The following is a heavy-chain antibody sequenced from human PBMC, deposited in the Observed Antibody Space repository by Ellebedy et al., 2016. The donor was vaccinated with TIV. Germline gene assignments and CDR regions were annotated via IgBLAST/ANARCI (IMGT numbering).Heavy chain of an antibody. D-gene: IGHD1-26*01. V-gene: IGHV3-23*01. J-gene: IGHJ4*02. CDR1: GFTFSSYA. Sequence: GGSLRLSXAASGFTFSSYAMSWVRQAPGKGLEWVSAISGSGGSTYYADSVKGRFSISRDNYHNMLYLQMNSLRAEDTAVYYCATSIVGAPVLGADYWGQGTLVTVSS. CDR3: ATSIVGAPVLGADY. CDR2: ISGSGGST.